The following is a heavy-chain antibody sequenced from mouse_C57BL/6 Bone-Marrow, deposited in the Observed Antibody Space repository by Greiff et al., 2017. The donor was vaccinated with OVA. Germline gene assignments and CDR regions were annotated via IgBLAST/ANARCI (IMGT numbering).Heavy chain of an antibody. V-gene: IGHV1-59*01. Sequence: QVQLQQPGAELVRPGPSVKLSCKASGYTFTNYWMHWVQQRPGQGLEWIGVIAPSDSYINYHQKFKGRATLTVDTSSSTAYMHLSSLTSEDSAVYYCAHYGSRLYLHYWGQGTSLTVSS. CDR2: IAPSDSYI. CDR1: GYTFTNYW. D-gene: IGHD1-1*01. CDR3: AHYGSRLYLHY. J-gene: IGHJ2*02.